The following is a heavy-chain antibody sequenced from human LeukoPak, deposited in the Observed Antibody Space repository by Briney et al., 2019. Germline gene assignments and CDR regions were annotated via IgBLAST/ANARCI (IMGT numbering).Heavy chain of an antibody. V-gene: IGHV3-23*01. D-gene: IGHD6-19*01. CDR2: ISGSGGSI. CDR1: GFTFINYG. J-gene: IGHJ4*02. Sequence: GGSLRLSCAASGFTFINYGMSWVRQAPGKGLEWVSAISGSGGSIYYADSVKGRFTISRDNAKNSLYLQMNSLRAEDTAVYYCARGNTGWPYYLDYWGQGTLVTVSS. CDR3: ARGNTGWPYYLDY.